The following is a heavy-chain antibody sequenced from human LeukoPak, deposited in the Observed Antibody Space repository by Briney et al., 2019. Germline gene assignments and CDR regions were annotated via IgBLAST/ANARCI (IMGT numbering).Heavy chain of an antibody. V-gene: IGHV3-23*01. CDR3: AKGAMIVVVTSFDY. D-gene: IGHD3-22*01. Sequence: GSLRLSCATSGFTFSSYAMGWVRQAPGKGLEWVSAISGSGGSTYYADSVKGRFTISRDNSKNTLYLQMNSLRAEDTAVYYCAKGAMIVVVTSFDYWGQGTLVTVSS. J-gene: IGHJ4*02. CDR2: ISGSGGST. CDR1: GFTFSSYA.